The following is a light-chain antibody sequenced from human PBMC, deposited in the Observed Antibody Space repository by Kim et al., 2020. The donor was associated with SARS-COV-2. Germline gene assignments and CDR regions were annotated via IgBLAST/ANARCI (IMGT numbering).Light chain of an antibody. V-gene: IGLV6-57*04. CDR2: EDD. Sequence: NFMLTQPLSVSESPGKTVTISCTRSSGSIDDNYVQWYQQRPGGVPTAVIYEDDQRPSGVSDRFSGSIDNSSNSASLTISGLKTEDEADYYCQSYNRSNVVFGGGTKLTVL. J-gene: IGLJ2*01. CDR1: SGSIDDNY. CDR3: QSYNRSNVV.